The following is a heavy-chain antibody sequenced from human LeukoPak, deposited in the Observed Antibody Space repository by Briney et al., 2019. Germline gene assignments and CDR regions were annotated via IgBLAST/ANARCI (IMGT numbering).Heavy chain of an antibody. D-gene: IGHD3-3*01. V-gene: IGHV4-59*02. Sequence: SETLSLTCTVSGGSVSNYYWSWIRQPPGKGLEWLGYIYYSGNTNYNPSLKSRVAISVDTSKNQFSLKLSSVTAADTAVYYCARVYDFWSGHLPYFDYWGQGTLVTVSS. J-gene: IGHJ4*02. CDR2: IYYSGNT. CDR1: GGSVSNYY. CDR3: ARVYDFWSGHLPYFDY.